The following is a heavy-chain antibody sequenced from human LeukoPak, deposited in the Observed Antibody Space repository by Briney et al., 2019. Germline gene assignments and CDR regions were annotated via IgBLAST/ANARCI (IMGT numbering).Heavy chain of an antibody. J-gene: IGHJ4*02. V-gene: IGHV6-1*01. CDR2: TYYRSKWYN. Sequence: SGPGLAKPSQTLSLTCAISGDSVSRNSAAWNWIRQSPSRGLEWLGRTYYRSKWYNDYAVSVKSRITINPDTSKNQFSLQLNSVTPEDTAVYYCASQEYSSSSPALWYWGQGTLVTVSS. CDR3: ASQEYSSSSPALWY. CDR1: GDSVSRNSAA. D-gene: IGHD6-6*01.